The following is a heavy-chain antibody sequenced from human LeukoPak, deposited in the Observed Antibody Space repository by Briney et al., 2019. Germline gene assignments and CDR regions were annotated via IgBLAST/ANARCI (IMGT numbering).Heavy chain of an antibody. V-gene: IGHV1-69*06. Sequence: GASVKVSCKASGGTFSSYAISWARQAPGQGLEWMGGIIPIFGTANYAQKFQGRVTITADKSTSTAYMELSSLRSEDTAVYYCARDYYYDSSGSNFDYWGQGTLVTVSS. D-gene: IGHD3-22*01. CDR3: ARDYYYDSSGSNFDY. CDR1: GGTFSSYA. J-gene: IGHJ4*02. CDR2: IIPIFGTA.